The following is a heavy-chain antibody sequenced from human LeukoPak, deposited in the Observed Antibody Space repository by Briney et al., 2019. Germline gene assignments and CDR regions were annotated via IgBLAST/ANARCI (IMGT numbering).Heavy chain of an antibody. D-gene: IGHD3-22*01. CDR2: IKQDGSEK. Sequence: GGSLRLSCAASGFTFSSYWMSWVRQAPGKGLEWVANIKQDGSEKYYVDSVKGRFTISRDNAKNSLYLQMNSLRAEDTAVYYCARDQGGLLLSPLDVWGQGTLVTVSS. J-gene: IGHJ4*02. CDR3: ARDQGGLLLSPLDV. CDR1: GFTFSSYW. V-gene: IGHV3-7*01.